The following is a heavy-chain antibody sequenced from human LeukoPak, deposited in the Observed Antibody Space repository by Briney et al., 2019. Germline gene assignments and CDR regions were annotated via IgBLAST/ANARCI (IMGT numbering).Heavy chain of an antibody. D-gene: IGHD3-10*01. CDR3: ARAARGFDY. CDR1: GYTFTSYG. Sequence: ASVKVSCKASGYTFTSYGISWVRQAPGQGLEWMGWISAYNGNTNYAQKFQGRVTITADESTSTAYMELSSLRSEDTAVYYCARAARGFDYWGQGTLVTVSS. CDR2: ISAYNGNT. V-gene: IGHV1-18*01. J-gene: IGHJ4*02.